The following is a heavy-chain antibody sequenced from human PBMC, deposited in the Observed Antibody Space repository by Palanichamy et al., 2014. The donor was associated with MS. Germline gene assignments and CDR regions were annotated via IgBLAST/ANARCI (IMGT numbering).Heavy chain of an antibody. CDR2: MNPNTVNT. V-gene: IGHV1-8*01. CDR3: ASSPPRYCSGDTCFPH. D-gene: IGHD2-15*01. CDR1: GYTFTNYD. Sequence: QVQLVQSGAEVKKPGASVKVSCKASGYTFTNYDIHWVRQVTGQGLEWMGWMNPNTVNTGFARKFQGRITMTRNTSISTAYMELSSLRSGDTAVYYCASSPPRYCSGDTCFPHWGQGTLVTVSS. J-gene: IGHJ4*02.